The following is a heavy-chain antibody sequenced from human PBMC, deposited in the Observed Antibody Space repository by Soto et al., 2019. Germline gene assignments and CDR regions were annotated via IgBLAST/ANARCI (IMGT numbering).Heavy chain of an antibody. V-gene: IGHV1-18*01. J-gene: IGHJ6*02. D-gene: IGHD5-12*01. CDR2: ISAYNGNT. CDR3: ARGRGYSGYDKVPKSVGMDV. Sequence: QVQLVQSGAEVKKPGASVKVSCKASGYTFTSYGISWVRQAPGQGLEWMGWISAYNGNTNYAQKLQGRVTMTTDTSTSTACMERRSLRSDDTAVYYCARGRGYSGYDKVPKSVGMDVWGQGTTVTVSS. CDR1: GYTFTSYG.